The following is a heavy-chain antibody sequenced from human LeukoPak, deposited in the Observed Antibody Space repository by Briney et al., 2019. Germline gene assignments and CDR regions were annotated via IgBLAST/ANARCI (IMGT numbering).Heavy chain of an antibody. CDR3: ARDLGTLLWFGDPIPNFGI. Sequence: ASVKVSCKASGYTFTGYYMHWVRQAPGRGLEWMGWINPNSGGTNYAQKFQGRVTMTRDTSISTAYMELSRLRSDDTAVYYCARDLGTLLWFGDPIPNFGIWGQGTMVTVSS. V-gene: IGHV1-2*02. CDR1: GYTFTGYY. D-gene: IGHD3-10*01. J-gene: IGHJ3*02. CDR2: INPNSGGT.